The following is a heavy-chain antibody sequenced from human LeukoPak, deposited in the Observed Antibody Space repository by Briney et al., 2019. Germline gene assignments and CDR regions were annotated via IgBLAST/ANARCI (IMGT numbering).Heavy chain of an antibody. D-gene: IGHD3-10*01. CDR2: IYHNGST. CDR3: ARAEYYYGSGSYDS. CDR1: AGSISSGGYS. V-gene: IGHV4-30-4*07. Sequence: SETLSLTCAVSAGSISSGGYSWSWIRQPPGKGLEWIGYIYHNGSTYYNPSLKSRVTISEDTSKNQFSLKLSSVTAADTAVYYCARAEYYYGSGSYDSWGQGTLVTVSS. J-gene: IGHJ4*02.